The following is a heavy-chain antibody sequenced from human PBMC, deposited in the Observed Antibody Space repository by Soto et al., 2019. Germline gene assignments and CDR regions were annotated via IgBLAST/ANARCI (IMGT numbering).Heavy chain of an antibody. D-gene: IGHD2-2*01. Sequence: QVQLVQSGAEVKKPGSSVKVSCKASGGTFSSYAISWVRQAPGQGLEWMGGIIPIFGTANYAQKFQGRVTITADESTSTAYMELSSLRSEDTAVYYCAGPGYCISTSCHGYFDYWGQGTLVTVSS. J-gene: IGHJ4*02. CDR3: AGPGYCISTSCHGYFDY. CDR2: IIPIFGTA. V-gene: IGHV1-69*12. CDR1: GGTFSSYA.